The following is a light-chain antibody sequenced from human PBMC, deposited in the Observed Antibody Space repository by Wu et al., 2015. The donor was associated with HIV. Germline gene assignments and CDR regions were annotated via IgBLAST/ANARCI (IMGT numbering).Light chain of an antibody. V-gene: IGKV3-20*01. J-gene: IGKJ1*01. CDR2: GAS. CDR3: QQYGSSPLT. Sequence: EIVLTQSPGTLSLSPGERATLSCRASQSVSSSYLAWYQQKPGQAPRLLIYGASSRATGIPDRFSGSGSGTDFTLTISRLEPEDFAVYYCQQYGSSPLTFGQGTKVGNQT. CDR1: QSVSSSY.